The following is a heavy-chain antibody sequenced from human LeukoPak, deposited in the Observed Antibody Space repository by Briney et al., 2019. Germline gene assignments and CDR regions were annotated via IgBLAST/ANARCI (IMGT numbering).Heavy chain of an antibody. CDR2: IYTSAST. J-gene: IGHJ4*02. D-gene: IGHD4-17*01. Sequence: PSDTLSLTCTVSGDSIRIGGYFWRWIRRHPGKGLGWIGYIYTSASTYYNTSLQSRFTISVDTSKNQFSLNLSSVTAADTAVYYCERVYGDYPSYFDLWGQGTLVTVSS. CDR3: ERVYGDYPSYFDL. V-gene: IGHV4-31*03. CDR1: GDSIRIGGYF.